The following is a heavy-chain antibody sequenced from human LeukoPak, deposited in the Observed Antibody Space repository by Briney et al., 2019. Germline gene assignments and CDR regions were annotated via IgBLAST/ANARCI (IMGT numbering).Heavy chain of an antibody. J-gene: IGHJ4*02. D-gene: IGHD2-15*01. V-gene: IGHV3-21*01. CDR2: ISSSSSYI. CDR3: ARGYCSGGSCYSERVYFDY. Sequence: PGGSLRLSCAASGFSFGSYGMHWVRQAPGKGLEWVSSISSSSSYIYYADSVKGRFTISRDNAKNSLYLQMNSLRAEDTAVYYCARGYCSGGSCYSERVYFDYWGQGTLVTVSS. CDR1: GFSFGSYG.